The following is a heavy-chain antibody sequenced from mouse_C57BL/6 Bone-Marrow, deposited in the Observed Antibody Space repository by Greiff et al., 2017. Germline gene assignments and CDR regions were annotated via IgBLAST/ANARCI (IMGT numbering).Heavy chain of an antibody. D-gene: IGHD1-1*01. CDR2: IDPSDSYT. CDR3: ASYYGSSYWYCDV. CDR1: GYTFTSSW. J-gene: IGHJ1*03. Sequence: VQLQESGAELVKPGASVKLSCKASGYTFTSSWMQWVKQRPGQGLEWIGEIDPSDSYTNYNQKFKGKATLTVDTSSSTAYMQLSSLTSEDSAVYYCASYYGSSYWYCDVWGTGTTVTVSS. V-gene: IGHV1-50*01.